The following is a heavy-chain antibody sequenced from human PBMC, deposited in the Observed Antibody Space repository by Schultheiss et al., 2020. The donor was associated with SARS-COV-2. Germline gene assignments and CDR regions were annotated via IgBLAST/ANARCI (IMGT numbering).Heavy chain of an antibody. CDR1: GFTFSSYA. Sequence: GGSLRLSCSASGFTFSSYAMHWVRQAPGKGLEYVSAISGSGGSTYYADSVKGRFTISRDNSKNTLYLQMNSLRAEDTAVYYCARRGRCGGDCSYPDYWGQGTLVTVSS. D-gene: IGHD2-21*01. CDR2: ISGSGGST. J-gene: IGHJ4*02. V-gene: IGHV3-64*04. CDR3: ARRGRCGGDCSYPDY.